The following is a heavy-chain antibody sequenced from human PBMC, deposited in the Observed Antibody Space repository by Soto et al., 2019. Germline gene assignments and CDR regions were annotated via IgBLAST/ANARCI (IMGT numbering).Heavy chain of an antibody. CDR2: IYAGDSDT. D-gene: IGHD6-6*01. CDR3: ARQEYSSWSPAFDF. J-gene: IGHJ3*01. Sequence: PGESLKISCKGSGYRFSSYCIGWVRQMPGKGLEWMGIIYAGDSDTRYSPSFQGQVTISADKSFSTAYLQWSSLKASDTAMYYCARQEYSSWSPAFDFWGQGTMVTVSS. CDR1: GYRFSSYC. V-gene: IGHV5-51*01.